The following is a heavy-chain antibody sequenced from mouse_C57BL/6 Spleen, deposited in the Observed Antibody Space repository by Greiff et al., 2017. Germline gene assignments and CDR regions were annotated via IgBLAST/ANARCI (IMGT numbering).Heavy chain of an antibody. D-gene: IGHD2-1*01. CDR2: INPNNGGT. CDR3: ARRYCFYYYAMDY. CDR1: GYTFTDYY. J-gene: IGHJ4*01. Sequence: EVQLQQSGPELVKPGASVKISCKASGYTFTDYYMNWVKQSHGKSLEWIGDINPNNGGTSYHQKFKGKATLTVDKSSSTAYMELRSLTSEDSAVYYCARRYCFYYYAMDYWCQGTSVTVSS. V-gene: IGHV1-26*01.